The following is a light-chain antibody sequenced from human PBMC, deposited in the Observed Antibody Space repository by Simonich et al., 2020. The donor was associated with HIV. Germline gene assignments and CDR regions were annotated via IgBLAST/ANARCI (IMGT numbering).Light chain of an antibody. CDR3: QQYGSSPPYT. V-gene: IGKV3-20*01. J-gene: IGKJ2*01. Sequence: EIVMTQSPATLSVSPGERATLSCRASQSVSSRFLAWFQQKPGQAPRLLIYAASSRATGIPDRVSGSGSGTDFTLTISRLEPEDFAVYYCQQYGSSPPYTFGQGTKLEIK. CDR2: AAS. CDR1: QSVSSRF.